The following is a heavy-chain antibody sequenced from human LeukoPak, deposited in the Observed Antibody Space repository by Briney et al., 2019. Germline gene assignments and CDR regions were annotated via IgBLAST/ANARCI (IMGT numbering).Heavy chain of an antibody. CDR3: ARTAVDTAMVNFDY. D-gene: IGHD5-18*01. V-gene: IGHV5-51*01. CDR1: GYTFTTHW. CDR2: IFPGDSDT. J-gene: IGHJ4*02. Sequence: GESLKISCKGSGYTFTTHWIAWVRQMPGKGLEWMGIIFPGDSDTTYSPSFEGQVTISADKSINTAYLQWSSLKASDTAMYYCARTAVDTAMVNFDYWGQGTLVTVSS.